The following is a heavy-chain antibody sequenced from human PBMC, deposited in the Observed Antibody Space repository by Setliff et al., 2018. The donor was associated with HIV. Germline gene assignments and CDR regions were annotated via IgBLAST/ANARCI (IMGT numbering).Heavy chain of an antibody. J-gene: IGHJ4*01. Sequence: GESLKISCAASGFTVSGYWMSWVRQALGKGLEWVANIKQDGSEEYYVDSVKGRFTISKDTARNTLYLQMNTVTAEDTAVYYCTTPRISGSSGWYFDYWGHGTLVTVSS. CDR3: TTPRISGSSGWYFDY. D-gene: IGHD3-10*01. V-gene: IGHV3-7*01. CDR1: GFTVSGYW. CDR2: IKQDGSEE.